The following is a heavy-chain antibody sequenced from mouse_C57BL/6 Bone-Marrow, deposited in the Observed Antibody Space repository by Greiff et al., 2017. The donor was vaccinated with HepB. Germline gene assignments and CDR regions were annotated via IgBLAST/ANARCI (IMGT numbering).Heavy chain of an antibody. CDR3: ARDQVYYGSSYGYFDV. CDR1: GYSITSGYY. V-gene: IGHV3-6*01. J-gene: IGHJ1*03. CDR2: ISYDGSN. D-gene: IGHD1-1*01. Sequence: EVKVEESGPGLVKPSQSLSLTCSVTGYSITSGYYWNWIRQFPGNKLEWMGYISYDGSNNYNPSLKNRISITRDTSKNQFFLKLNSVTTEDTATYYCARDQVYYGSSYGYFDVWGTGTTVTVSS.